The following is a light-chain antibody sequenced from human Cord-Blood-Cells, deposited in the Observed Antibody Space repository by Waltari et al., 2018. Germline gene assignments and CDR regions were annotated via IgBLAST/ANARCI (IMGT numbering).Light chain of an antibody. Sequence: QSALTQPASVSGSPGQSITISCTGTSSDVGSYNLVSWYQQHPGKAPNLMLYEGSKRPSGLSNRFSGSESGNTASLTISGLQAYDEADYYCCSYAGSSTSVVFGGGTKLTVL. J-gene: IGLJ2*01. V-gene: IGLV2-23*01. CDR3: CSYAGSSTSVV. CDR2: EGS. CDR1: SSDVGSYNL.